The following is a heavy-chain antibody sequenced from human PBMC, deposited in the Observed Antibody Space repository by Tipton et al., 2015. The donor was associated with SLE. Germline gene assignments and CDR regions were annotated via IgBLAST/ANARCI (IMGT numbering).Heavy chain of an antibody. CDR1: GGSISTYY. J-gene: IGHJ3*01. D-gene: IGHD3-3*01. CDR3: ARDESITIFGVVRDAFDV. V-gene: IGHV4-59*12. CDR2: IYYSGST. Sequence: GLVKPSETLSLTCTVSGGSISTYYWSWIRQPPGKGLEWIGYIYYSGSTNYNPSLKSRVTISLDTSKNQFSLKLTSVTAADTAVYYCARDESITIFGVVRDAFDVWGQGTMVTVSS.